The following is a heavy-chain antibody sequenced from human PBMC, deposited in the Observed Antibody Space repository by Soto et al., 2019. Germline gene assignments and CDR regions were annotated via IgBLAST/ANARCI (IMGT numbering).Heavy chain of an antibody. D-gene: IGHD3-16*02. CDR1: GFTFSSYG. V-gene: IGHV3-30*18. CDR3: AKDHYDYVWGSYRYLADY. Sequence: QVQLVESGGGVVQPGRSLRLSCAASGFTFSSYGMHWVRQAPGKGLEWVAVISYDGSNKYYADSVKGRFTISRDNSKNTLYLQMNSLRAEDTAVYYCAKDHYDYVWGSYRYLADYWGQGTLVTVSS. J-gene: IGHJ4*02. CDR2: ISYDGSNK.